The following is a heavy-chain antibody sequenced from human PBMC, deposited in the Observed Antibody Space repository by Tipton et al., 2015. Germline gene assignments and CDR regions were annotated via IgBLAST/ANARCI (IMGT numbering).Heavy chain of an antibody. D-gene: IGHD3-10*01. CDR2: IYPGDSDT. Sequence: VQLVQSGAEVKKPGESLKISCKGSGSSFINTWIAWVRQMPGKGLEWMGIIYPGDSDTRYSPSFQGQVTFSADKSITTAYLQWRSLKASDTAMYYCARLPGSGSYSETWGQRTLVTVSS. J-gene: IGHJ4*02. V-gene: IGHV5-51*01. CDR1: GSSFINTW. CDR3: ARLPGSGSYSET.